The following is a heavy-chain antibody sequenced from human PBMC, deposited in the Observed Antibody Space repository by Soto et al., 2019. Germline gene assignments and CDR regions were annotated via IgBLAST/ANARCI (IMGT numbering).Heavy chain of an antibody. Sequence: QITWKESGPTVVKPTQTLTLTCTFSGFSLNTNRMCVAWIRQPPGKALEWLALIYWDDDKLYSPSLKRRLTITKDTTKHQVVLTMTNMDPVDTDTYYCAHRGPLDTSSYSFYSMDVWGQGTTVTVSS. D-gene: IGHD5-18*01. CDR3: AHRGPLDTSSYSFYSMDV. V-gene: IGHV2-5*02. CDR2: IYWDDDK. J-gene: IGHJ6*02. CDR1: GFSLNTNRMC.